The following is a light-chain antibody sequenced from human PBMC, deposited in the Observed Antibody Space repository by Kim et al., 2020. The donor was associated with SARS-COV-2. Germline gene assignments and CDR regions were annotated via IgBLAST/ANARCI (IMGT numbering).Light chain of an antibody. CDR2: GAS. J-gene: IGKJ1*01. CDR3: QQYVDSLTWT. V-gene: IGKV3-20*01. Sequence: PGERVALSCRASQGGSSTSLAWYQQRPGQAPRLLIYGASFRAIGIPDRFSGSGSGTDFTLTISRLEPEDFAVYYCQQYVDSLTWTFGQGTKVDIK. CDR1: QGGSSTS.